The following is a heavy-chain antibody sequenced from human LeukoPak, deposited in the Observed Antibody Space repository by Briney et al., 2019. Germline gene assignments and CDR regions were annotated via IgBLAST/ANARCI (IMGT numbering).Heavy chain of an antibody. Sequence: PGGSLRLSCAASGFTFSSYSMNWVRQAPGKGLEWVSSISSSSSYIYYADSVKGRFTISRDNAKNSLYLQMNSLRAEDTAVYYCARDFVEGRHYDILTGPPRDAFDIWGQGTMVTVSS. D-gene: IGHD3-9*01. J-gene: IGHJ3*02. CDR1: GFTFSSYS. CDR3: ARDFVEGRHYDILTGPPRDAFDI. V-gene: IGHV3-21*01. CDR2: ISSSSSYI.